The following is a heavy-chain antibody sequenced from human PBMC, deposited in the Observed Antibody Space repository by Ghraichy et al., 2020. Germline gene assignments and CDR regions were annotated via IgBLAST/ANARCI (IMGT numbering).Heavy chain of an antibody. CDR1: GVSINSENFY. Sequence: SETLSLTCTVSGVSINSENFYWGWIRQPPGKGLEWIGSVFYTGSTYYSPSLKSRVTVSVDTSKNQFSLRLTSVTAADTAVYYCASQGGWKSGWDYWGQGTLVPVSS. D-gene: IGHD6-19*01. J-gene: IGHJ4*02. CDR2: VFYTGST. V-gene: IGHV4-39*01. CDR3: ASQGGWKSGWDY.